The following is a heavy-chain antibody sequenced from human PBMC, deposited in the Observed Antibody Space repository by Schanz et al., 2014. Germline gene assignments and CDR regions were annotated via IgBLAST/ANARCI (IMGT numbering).Heavy chain of an antibody. D-gene: IGHD7-27*01. CDR2: INTNTGNP. CDR1: GYNFTTYT. V-gene: IGHV7-4-1*02. J-gene: IGHJ4*02. Sequence: QVQLVQSGSELTRPGASVKVSCKASGYNFTTYTMNWVRQAPGQGLEWMGWINTNTGNPTYAQGFTGRFVFSLDTSVRPAYLQISFLKADEPAVFFWAGREANWGQYWGQGTLVTVSS. CDR3: AGREANWGQY.